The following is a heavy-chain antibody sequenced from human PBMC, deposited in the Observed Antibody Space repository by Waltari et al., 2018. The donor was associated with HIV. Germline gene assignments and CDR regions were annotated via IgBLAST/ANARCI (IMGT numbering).Heavy chain of an antibody. CDR3: ARDVDRGRGNWFDP. D-gene: IGHD3-10*01. Sequence: QVQLVQSGAEVKSPGASVKVSCRTSGYIFTPSSMHWVRQAPGQRLEWMGWINAGNGNTKYSQKFQDRVTISRDTSASTVYMELISLRSEDTAVYYCARDVDRGRGNWFDPWGQGTLVTVSS. CDR2: INAGNGNT. J-gene: IGHJ5*02. V-gene: IGHV1-3*01. CDR1: GYIFTPSS.